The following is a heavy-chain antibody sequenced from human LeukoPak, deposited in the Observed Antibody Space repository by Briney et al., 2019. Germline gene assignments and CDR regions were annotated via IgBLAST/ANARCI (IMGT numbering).Heavy chain of an antibody. CDR1: GLAFTSYT. CDR2: ISSSSNDI. J-gene: IGHJ4*02. D-gene: IGHD3-10*01. V-gene: IGHV3-21*01. Sequence: GGSLRLSCVVSGLAFTSYTMDWVRQAPGKGLEWLSSISSSSNDIYYADSVKGRFTISRDTAKNSVLLQMNSLRAEDTALYYCAIIRGRNSWGQGTLVTVSS. CDR3: AIIRGRNS.